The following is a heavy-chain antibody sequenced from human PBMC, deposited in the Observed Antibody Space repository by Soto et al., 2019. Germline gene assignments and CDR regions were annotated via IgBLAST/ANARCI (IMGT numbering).Heavy chain of an antibody. CDR1: GGSISSYY. D-gene: IGHD1-1*01. V-gene: IGHV4-59*08. Sequence: SETLSLTCTVSGGSISSYYWSWIRQPPGKGLEWIGYIYYSGSTNYNPSLKSRVTISVDTSKNQYSLKLSSVTAADTAVYYFSRHQLGWNDGGGYYYYGMDVWGQGTTVTVSS. CDR2: IYYSGST. J-gene: IGHJ6*02. CDR3: SRHQLGWNDGGGYYYYGMDV.